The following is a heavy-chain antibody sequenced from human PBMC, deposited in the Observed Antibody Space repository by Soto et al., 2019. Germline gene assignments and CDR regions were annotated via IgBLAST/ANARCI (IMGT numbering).Heavy chain of an antibody. CDR1: GFTFSSYA. CDR2: ISGSGGST. Sequence: PGGSLRLSCAASGFTFSSYAMSWVRQAPGKGLEWVSAISGSGGSTYYADSVKGRFTIPRDNSKNTLYLQMNRLRAEDTAVYYCAKDALELTYYYDSSGYPSFDYWGQGTLVTVSS. CDR3: AKDALELTYYYDSSGYPSFDY. J-gene: IGHJ4*02. V-gene: IGHV3-23*01. D-gene: IGHD3-22*01.